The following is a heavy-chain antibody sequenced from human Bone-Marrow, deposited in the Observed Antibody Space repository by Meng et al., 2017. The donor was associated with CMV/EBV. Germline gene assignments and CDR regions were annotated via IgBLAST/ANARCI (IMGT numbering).Heavy chain of an antibody. CDR3: ARLAGCSSTSCYYGMDV. CDR1: GGSISSSSYY. CDR2: IYYSGST. D-gene: IGHD2-2*01. Sequence: GSLRLSCTVSGGSISSSSYYWGWIRQPPGKGLEWIGSIYYSGSTYYNPSLKSRVTISVDTSKSQFSLKLSSVTAADTAVYYCARLAGCSSTSCYYGMDVWGQGTTVTVSS. V-gene: IGHV4-39*01. J-gene: IGHJ6*02.